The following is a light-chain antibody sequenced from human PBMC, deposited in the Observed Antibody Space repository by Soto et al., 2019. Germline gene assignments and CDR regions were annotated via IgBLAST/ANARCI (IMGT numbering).Light chain of an antibody. V-gene: IGLV1-47*01. Sequence: QSVLTQPPSASGAPGQGVTISCSGSSSNIGSNYVYWYQQLPGTAPQLLIYKNNQRPSGVPDRFTGSKSGTSASLAISGLRSEDEADYYCAAWDDSLSGYVFGTGTKVTVL. CDR1: SSNIGSNY. J-gene: IGLJ1*01. CDR3: AAWDDSLSGYV. CDR2: KNN.